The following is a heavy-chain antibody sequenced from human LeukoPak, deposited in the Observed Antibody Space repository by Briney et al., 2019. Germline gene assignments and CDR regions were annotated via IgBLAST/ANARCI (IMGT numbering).Heavy chain of an antibody. D-gene: IGHD1-26*01. CDR2: INTDGSST. J-gene: IGHJ4*02. V-gene: IGHV3-74*01. Sequence: GGSVRLSCAASGFTFSSYWMHWVRQAPGEGLVWVSRINTDGSSTNYADSVKGRFTISRDNAKNTLYLQMNSLRAEDTAVYYCARDLMGAPGYWGQGTLVTVSS. CDR1: GFTFSSYW. CDR3: ARDLMGAPGY.